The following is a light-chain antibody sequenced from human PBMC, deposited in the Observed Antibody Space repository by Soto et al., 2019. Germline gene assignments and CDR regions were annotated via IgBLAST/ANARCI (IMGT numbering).Light chain of an antibody. J-gene: IGKJ1*01. Sequence: DIQMTQSPSRLSASVGDRVTITCRASQSIAYWLAWYQQKPGKAPNLLIYAASTLETGVPSRFSGSGYGTEFTLTIASLQPDDSATYYCQQYNSFSKTFGRGTKA. V-gene: IGKV1-5*01. CDR1: QSIAYW. CDR2: AAS. CDR3: QQYNSFSKT.